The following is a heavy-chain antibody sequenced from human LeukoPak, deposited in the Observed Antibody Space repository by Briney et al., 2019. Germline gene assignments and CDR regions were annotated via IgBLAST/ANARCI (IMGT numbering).Heavy chain of an antibody. J-gene: IGHJ4*02. V-gene: IGHV3-74*03. CDR1: GFTFSSYW. Sequence: PGGSLRLSCAASGFTFSSYWMHWVRQAPGKGLVWVSRINTDGSSTMYADSVKGRFIISRDVAKNTLYLQMNSLRDEDTAVYYCARDLDDYGGNSPLGYWGQGTLVTVSS. D-gene: IGHD4-23*01. CDR2: INTDGSST. CDR3: ARDLDDYGGNSPLGY.